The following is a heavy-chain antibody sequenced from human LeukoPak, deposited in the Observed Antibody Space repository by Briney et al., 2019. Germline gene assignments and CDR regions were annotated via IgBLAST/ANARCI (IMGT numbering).Heavy chain of an antibody. J-gene: IGHJ4*02. V-gene: IGHV3-48*03. CDR3: ARGALHVFDY. CDR1: GFTFSDYE. CDR2: ISTSGSTT. D-gene: IGHD3-10*02. Sequence: PGGSLRLSCAASGFTFSDYEINWVRQAPGKGLEWVSCISTSGSTTYYADSVKGRFTISRDNANNSLFLQMNTLTVEDTAVYYCARGALHVFDYWGQGTPVTVSS.